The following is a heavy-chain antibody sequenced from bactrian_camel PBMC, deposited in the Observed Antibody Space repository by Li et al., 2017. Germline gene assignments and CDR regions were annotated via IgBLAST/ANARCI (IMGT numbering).Heavy chain of an antibody. J-gene: IGHJ6*01. V-gene: IGHV3S40*01. Sequence: VQLVESGGGLAQPGGSLRLSCAASGFTFSTYTMNWVRQAPGKGLEWVSSVNSGGGYTYYADSVKGRFTISQDGAKNTFYLQMNALKPDDTAMYYCAADYYGHSCHNTAPDDFAAWGQGTQVTVS. D-gene: IGHD6*01. CDR1: GFTFSTYT. CDR3: AADYYGHSCHNTAPDDFAA. CDR2: VNSGGGYT.